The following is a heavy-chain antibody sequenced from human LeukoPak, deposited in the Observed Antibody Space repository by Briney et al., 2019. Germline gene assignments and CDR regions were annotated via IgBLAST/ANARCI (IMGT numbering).Heavy chain of an antibody. CDR3: ATDPPLRDGSCYFH. CDR2: FDPEDGET. V-gene: IGHV1-24*01. D-gene: IGHD2-15*01. CDR1: GYTLTELS. J-gene: IGHJ4*02. Sequence: ASVKVSCKVSGYTLTELSMHWVRQAPGKGLEWMGGFDPEDGETIYAQKFQGRVTMTEDTSTDTAYMELSSLRSEDTAVYYCATDPPLRDGSCYFHWGQGTLVTVSS.